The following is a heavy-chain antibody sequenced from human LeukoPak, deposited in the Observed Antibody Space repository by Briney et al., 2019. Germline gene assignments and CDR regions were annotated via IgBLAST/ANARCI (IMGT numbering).Heavy chain of an antibody. Sequence: GGSLRLSCAASGFTFSNYWMSWVRQAPGKGLEWVANIKQDGSEKFYVDFVRGRFTISRDNAKNSLYLQMNSLRAGDTAMYYCAREISSWYRTEGRFDPWGQGTLVTVSS. D-gene: IGHD6-13*01. J-gene: IGHJ5*02. V-gene: IGHV3-7*01. CDR1: GFTFSNYW. CDR2: IKQDGSEK. CDR3: AREISSWYRTEGRFDP.